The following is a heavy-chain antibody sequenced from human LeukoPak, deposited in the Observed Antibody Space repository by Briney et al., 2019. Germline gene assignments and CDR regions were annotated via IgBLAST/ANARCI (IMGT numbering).Heavy chain of an antibody. D-gene: IGHD2-21*01. CDR3: ARVGARYCGGDCYAFDI. V-gene: IGHV4-61*08. CDR2: IYYSGST. J-gene: IGHJ3*02. CDR1: GGSISSGDYY. Sequence: SEXLSLTCTVSGGSISSGDYYWRWLRQPPGKGLEWIGYIYYSGSTNYNPSLKSRVTISVDTSKNQFSLKLSSVTAADTAVYYCARVGARYCGGDCYAFDIWGQGTMVTVSS.